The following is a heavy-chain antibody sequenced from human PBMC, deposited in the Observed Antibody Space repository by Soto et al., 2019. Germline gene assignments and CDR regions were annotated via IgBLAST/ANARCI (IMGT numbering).Heavy chain of an antibody. D-gene: IGHD2-8*01. CDR2: INPRSGGG. CDR3: AGANGGDDDEFDY. V-gene: IGHV1-2*02. Sequence: QVQLVQSGAEVKKPGASVKVSCRPSGYTFTGYYIHWVRQAPGQGLEWMGWINPRSGGGNYAQRFQGRVTVARDTSITTAYMELSSLRSDDTAVYYCAGANGGDDDEFDYWGQGTRVTVSS. CDR1: GYTFTGYY. J-gene: IGHJ4*02.